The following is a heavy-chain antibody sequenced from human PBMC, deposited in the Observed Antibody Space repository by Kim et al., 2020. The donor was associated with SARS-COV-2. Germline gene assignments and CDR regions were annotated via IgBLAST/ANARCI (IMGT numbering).Heavy chain of an antibody. V-gene: IGHV3-30*03. D-gene: IGHD6-13*01. J-gene: IGHJ6*03. CDR3: SRAFKWDSSSWKNYYYYMDV. Sequence: RFTISRDNSKNTLYLQMNSLRAEDTAVYYCSRAFKWDSSSWKNYYYYMDVWGKGTTVTVSS.